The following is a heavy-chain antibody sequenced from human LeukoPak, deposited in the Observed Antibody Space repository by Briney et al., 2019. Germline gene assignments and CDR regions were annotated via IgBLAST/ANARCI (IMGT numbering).Heavy chain of an antibody. CDR2: IQYDGSKK. V-gene: IGHV3-30*02. D-gene: IGHD3-10*01. CDR3: ARAKPKNMVRGLIMRRESRYYFDY. CDR1: GFTFSRYS. Sequence: GGSLRLSCTASGFTFSRYSMNWVRQAPGKGLEWVTFIQYDGSKKYYADSVKGRFTISRDNSKNTLYLEMNSLRAEDTAVYYCARAKPKNMVRGLIMRRESRYYFDYWGQGTLVTVSS. J-gene: IGHJ4*02.